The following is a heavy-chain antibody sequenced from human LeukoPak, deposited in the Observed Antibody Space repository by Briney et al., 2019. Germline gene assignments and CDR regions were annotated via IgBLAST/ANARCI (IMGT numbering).Heavy chain of an antibody. V-gene: IGHV4-4*02. Sequence: SETLSLTCAVSGGFISSSNWWSWVRQPPGKGLEWIGEIYHSGSTNYNPSLKSRVTISVDKSKNQFSLKLSSVTAADTAVYYCARVGDGYPPAYYFDYWGQGTLVTVSS. D-gene: IGHD5-24*01. J-gene: IGHJ4*02. CDR1: GGFISSSNW. CDR2: IYHSGST. CDR3: ARVGDGYPPAYYFDY.